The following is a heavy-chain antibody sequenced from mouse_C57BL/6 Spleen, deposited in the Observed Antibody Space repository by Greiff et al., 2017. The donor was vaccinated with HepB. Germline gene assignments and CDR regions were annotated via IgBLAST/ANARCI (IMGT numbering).Heavy chain of an antibody. CDR1: GYTFTSYW. V-gene: IGHV1-64*01. CDR3: AREGDDYDAGYYFDY. Sequence: QVQLKQPGAELVKPGASVKLSCKASGYTFTSYWMHWVKQRPGQGLEWIGMIHPNSGSTNYNEKFKSKATLTVDKSSSTAYMQLSSLTSEDSAVYYCAREGDDYDAGYYFDYWGQGTTLTVSS. D-gene: IGHD2-4*01. J-gene: IGHJ2*01. CDR2: IHPNSGST.